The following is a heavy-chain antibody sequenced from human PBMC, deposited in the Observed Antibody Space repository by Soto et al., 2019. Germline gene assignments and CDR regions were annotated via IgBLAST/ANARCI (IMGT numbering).Heavy chain of an antibody. D-gene: IGHD6-6*01. CDR2: ISGSGGST. J-gene: IGHJ6*02. CDR3: ARYQLVRSFGYYYGMDV. V-gene: IGHV3-23*01. Sequence: GGSLRLSCAASGFTFSSYAMSWVRQAPGKGLEWVSAISGSGGSTYYADYVKGRFTISRDNSKNTLYLQMNSLRADDTVVFYCARYQLVRSFGYYYGMDVWGQGTTVTVSS. CDR1: GFTFSSYA.